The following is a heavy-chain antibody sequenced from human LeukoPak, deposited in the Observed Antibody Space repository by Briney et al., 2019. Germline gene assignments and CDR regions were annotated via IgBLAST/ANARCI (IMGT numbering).Heavy chain of an antibody. CDR3: ARGVSSSGWYEGPHYYYGMDV. D-gene: IGHD6-19*01. J-gene: IGHJ6*02. CDR2: IIPIFGTA. CDR1: GGTFSSYA. Sequence: GASVKVSCKASGGTFSSYAISWVRQAPGQGLEWMGGIIPIFGTANYAQKFQGRVTITADESTSTAYMELSSLRSEDTAVYYCARGVSSSGWYEGPHYYYGMDVWGQGTTVTVSS. V-gene: IGHV1-69*13.